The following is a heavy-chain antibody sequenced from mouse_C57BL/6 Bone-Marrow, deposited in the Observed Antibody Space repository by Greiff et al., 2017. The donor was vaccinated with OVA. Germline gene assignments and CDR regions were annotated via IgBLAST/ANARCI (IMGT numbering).Heavy chain of an antibody. CDR3: TTRYYGSQYYFDY. CDR1: GFNIKDDY. J-gene: IGHJ2*01. CDR2: IDPENGDT. Sequence: VQLQQSGAELVRPGASVKLSCTASGFNIKDDYMHWVKQRPEQGLEWIGWIDPENGDTEYASKFQGKATITADTSSNTAYLQLSSLTSEDTAVYYCTTRYYGSQYYFDYWGQGTTLTVSS. D-gene: IGHD1-1*01. V-gene: IGHV14-4*01.